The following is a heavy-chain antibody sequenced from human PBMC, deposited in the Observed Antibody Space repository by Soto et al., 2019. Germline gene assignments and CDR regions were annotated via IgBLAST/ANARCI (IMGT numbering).Heavy chain of an antibody. CDR1: GFTFRTFA. J-gene: IGHJ4*02. V-gene: IGHV3-30*07. D-gene: IGHD5-12*01. CDR2: ISSDGFTQ. Sequence: WGSLRLSCAASGFTFRTFAMHWVRQAPGKGLEWVAVISSDGFTQYYADSVKGRVTISRDNSKNTLFLQMNSLRAEDTAVYYCAKDHSGYSGYDPYYFDYWGQGTLVTVSS. CDR3: AKDHSGYSGYDPYYFDY.